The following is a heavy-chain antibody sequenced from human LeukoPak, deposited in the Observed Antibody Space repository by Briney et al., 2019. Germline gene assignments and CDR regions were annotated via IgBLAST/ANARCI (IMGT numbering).Heavy chain of an antibody. J-gene: IGHJ4*02. CDR1: GGSISNYY. CDR3: ARESLYCSSTSCRFFDY. CDR2: IYYSGST. Sequence: PSETLSLTCTVSGGSISNYYWSWIRQPPGKGLEWIGYIYYSGSTNYNPSLKSRVTISVDTSKNQFSLKLSSVTAADTAVYYCARESLYCSSTSCRFFDYWGQGTLVTVSS. V-gene: IGHV4-59*01. D-gene: IGHD2-2*01.